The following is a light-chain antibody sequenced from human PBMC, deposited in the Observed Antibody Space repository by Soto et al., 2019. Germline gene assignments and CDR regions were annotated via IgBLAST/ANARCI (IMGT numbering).Light chain of an antibody. CDR2: GAS. CDR1: ETVRTN. Sequence: IVMTQSPVTLSVSPGERVTLSCRASETVRTNLAWFQQKPGQTPRLLIFGASTRATGIPTRFTGSGSETDFTLTISRLEPEDFAVYYCQQYGSSPWTFGQGTKVEIK. V-gene: IGKV3-20*01. CDR3: QQYGSSPWT. J-gene: IGKJ1*01.